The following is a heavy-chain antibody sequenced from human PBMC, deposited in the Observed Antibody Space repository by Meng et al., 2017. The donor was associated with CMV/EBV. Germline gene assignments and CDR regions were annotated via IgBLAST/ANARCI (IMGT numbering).Heavy chain of an antibody. CDR2: IYTSGST. Sequence: LESGTDLVQSPSTPPPSCTVSGGSISSYHWSWIRQPACQGLGWLGRIYTSGSTNYNPSLKSRVTMSVDASKNQFSLKLSSVTAADTAVYYCARGPEVDYGDYVGLHYWGEGPLVTVSS. D-gene: IGHD4-17*01. J-gene: IGHJ4*02. CDR1: GGSISSYH. V-gene: IGHV4-4*07. CDR3: ARGPEVDYGDYVGLHY.